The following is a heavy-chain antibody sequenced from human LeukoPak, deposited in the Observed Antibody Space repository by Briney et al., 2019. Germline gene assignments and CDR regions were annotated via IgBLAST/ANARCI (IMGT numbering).Heavy chain of an antibody. CDR3: VRPQSGYGSRWFYFHS. CDR2: ISGSGSST. V-gene: IGHV3-23*01. Sequence: GGSLRLSCAASGFTFSGHSMSWVRQAPGKGLEWVSGISGSGSSTFYADSVKGRFTISRDSSKKTLYLQMNSLRVEDTAMYYCVRPQSGYGSRWFYFHSWGQGTLVTVSS. CDR1: GFTFSGHS. J-gene: IGHJ4*02. D-gene: IGHD6-13*01.